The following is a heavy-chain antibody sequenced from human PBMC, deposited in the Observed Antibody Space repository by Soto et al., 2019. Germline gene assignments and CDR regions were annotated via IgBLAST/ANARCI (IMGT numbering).Heavy chain of an antibody. J-gene: IGHJ4*02. Sequence: SETLSLTCTVSSDSISSYYWSWIRQPPGKGLEWIGYISYSGSTDYNPSLKSRVTISGDTSKNQFSLKVSSVTAADTAVYYCARGTSWQLPFDYWGQGTLVTVSS. CDR3: ARGTSWQLPFDY. CDR1: SDSISSYY. D-gene: IGHD6-13*01. CDR2: ISYSGST. V-gene: IGHV4-59*01.